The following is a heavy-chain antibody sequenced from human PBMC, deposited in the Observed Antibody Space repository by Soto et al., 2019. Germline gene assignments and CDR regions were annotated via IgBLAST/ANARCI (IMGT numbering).Heavy chain of an antibody. Sequence: SETLSLTCTVSGGSISSYYWSWIRQPPGKGLEWIGYIYYSGSTYYNPSLKSRVTISVDTSKNQFSLKLSSVTAADTAVYYCARGALWFGELLGSDYWGQGTLVTVSS. V-gene: IGHV4-59*08. J-gene: IGHJ4*02. D-gene: IGHD3-10*01. CDR1: GGSISSYY. CDR2: IYYSGST. CDR3: ARGALWFGELLGSDY.